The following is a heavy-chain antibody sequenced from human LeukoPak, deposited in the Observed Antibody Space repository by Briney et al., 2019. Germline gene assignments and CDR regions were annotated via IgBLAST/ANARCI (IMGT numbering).Heavy chain of an antibody. Sequence: GGSLRLSCAAPGFTSSSYWMSWVRQAPGKGREWVANIKQVGGEKYYVHSVRGRFTISRDTAKNSLYLQMNSLRAEDTAVYYCARDGIAVAGTPLDYWGQGTLVTVSS. D-gene: IGHD6-19*01. V-gene: IGHV3-7*01. CDR1: GFTSSSYW. J-gene: IGHJ4*02. CDR2: IKQVGGEK. CDR3: ARDGIAVAGTPLDY.